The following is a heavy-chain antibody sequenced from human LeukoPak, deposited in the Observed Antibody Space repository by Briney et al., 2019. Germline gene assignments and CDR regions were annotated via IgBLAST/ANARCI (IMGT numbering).Heavy chain of an antibody. V-gene: IGHV3-21*01. CDR1: GFTFRIYN. Sequence: PGGSLRLSCAASGFTFRIYNMNWVRQAPGKGLEWVSSISSSSSHINYADSVKGRFTISRDDAKNSLFLQMNSLRAEDTAVYYCAKGYGILTSYSPPLDWGQGTLVTVSS. J-gene: IGHJ4*02. D-gene: IGHD3-9*01. CDR2: ISSSSSHI. CDR3: AKGYGILTSYSPPLD.